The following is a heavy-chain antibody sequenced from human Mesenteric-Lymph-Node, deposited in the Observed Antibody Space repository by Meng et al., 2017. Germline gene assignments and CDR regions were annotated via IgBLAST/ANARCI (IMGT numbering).Heavy chain of an antibody. V-gene: IGHV4-34*12. J-gene: IGHJ4*02. CDR3: ARRPTGIDY. CDR2: IIHGGSP. CDR1: GGSLSGAY. D-gene: IGHD2-8*02. Sequence: LPKWGARPWKPSETLSLTCGVNGGSLSGAYWNWIRQPPGKGLEWIGEIIHGGSPSSNPSLKSRVTISIDTSKNQLSLMLSSVTAADTAVYYCARRPTGIDYWGQGTLVTVSS.